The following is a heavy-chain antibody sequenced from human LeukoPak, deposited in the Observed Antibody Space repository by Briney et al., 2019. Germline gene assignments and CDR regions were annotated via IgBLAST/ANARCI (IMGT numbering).Heavy chain of an antibody. J-gene: IGHJ4*02. CDR2: MRPSNGNT. CDR1: GYTFTNYD. V-gene: IGHV1-8*01. D-gene: IGHD1-26*01. Sequence: GASVKVSCKASGYTFTNYDINWVRQAAGQGPEWMGWMRPSNGNTGYAQKFQGRVTMTRNTSINTAYMELSSLRSDDTAVYYCARPPMGVGALEWGQGTLVTVS. CDR3: ARPPMGVGALE.